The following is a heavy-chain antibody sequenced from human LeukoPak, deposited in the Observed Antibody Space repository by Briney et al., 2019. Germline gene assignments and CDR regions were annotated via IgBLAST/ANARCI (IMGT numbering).Heavy chain of an antibody. V-gene: IGHV1-3*01. CDR3: ARDSQLLPIPAEYFQH. D-gene: IGHD2-2*01. CDR2: INAGNGNT. Sequence: GASVKVSCKASGGTFSSYAISWVRQAPGQGLEWMGWINAGNGNTKYSQKFQGRVTITRDTSASTAYMELSSLRSEDTAVYYCARDSQLLPIPAEYFQHWGQGTLVTVSS. CDR1: GGTFSSYA. J-gene: IGHJ1*01.